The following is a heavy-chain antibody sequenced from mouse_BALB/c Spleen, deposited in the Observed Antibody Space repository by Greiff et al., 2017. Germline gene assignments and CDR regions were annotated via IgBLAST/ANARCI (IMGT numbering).Heavy chain of an antibody. CDR3: AGGAWFAY. CDR1: GYAFTNYL. CDR2: INPGSGGT. J-gene: IGHJ3*01. V-gene: IGHV1-54*01. Sequence: QVQLKESGAELVRPGTSVKVSCKASGYAFTNYLIEWVKQRPGQGLEWIGVINPGSGGTNYNEKFKGKATLTADKSSSTAYMQLSSLTSDDSAVYFCAGGAWFAYWGQGTLVTVSA.